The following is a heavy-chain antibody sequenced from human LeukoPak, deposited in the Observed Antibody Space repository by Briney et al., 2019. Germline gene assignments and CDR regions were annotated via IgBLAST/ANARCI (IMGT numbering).Heavy chain of an antibody. J-gene: IGHJ4*02. D-gene: IGHD6-13*01. Sequence: GGSLRLSCAASGFAFSDYSMNWVRQAPGKGLEWVANIRGSGSGMGSGNYYAGSVKGRFTISRDNSKNTLYLQMNSLRAEDTAVYYCARETIAAAGATFDYWGQGTLVTVSS. CDR3: ARETIAAAGATFDY. CDR2: IRGSGSGMGSGN. CDR1: GFAFSDYS. V-gene: IGHV3-48*01.